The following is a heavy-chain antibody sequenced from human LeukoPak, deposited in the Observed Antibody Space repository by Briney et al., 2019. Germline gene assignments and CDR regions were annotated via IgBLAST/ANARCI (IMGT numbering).Heavy chain of an antibody. CDR1: GFTFSSYD. Sequence: PGGSLRLSCAASGFTFSSYDMHWVRQGTGKGLEWVSAIGTAGDTYYPGSVKGRFTISRENAKNSLYLQMNSLRAGDTAVYYCARGRQHSSSFDYWGQGTLVTVSS. CDR2: IGTAGDT. D-gene: IGHD6-13*01. V-gene: IGHV3-13*01. J-gene: IGHJ4*02. CDR3: ARGRQHSSSFDY.